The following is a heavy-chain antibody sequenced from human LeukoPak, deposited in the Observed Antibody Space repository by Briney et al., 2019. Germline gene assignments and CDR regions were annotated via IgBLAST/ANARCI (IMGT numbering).Heavy chain of an antibody. CDR2: INHSGST. CDR3: ARVDRYGYRYYYMDV. J-gene: IGHJ6*03. D-gene: IGHD5-18*01. V-gene: IGHV4-34*01. Sequence: SETLSLTFAVYGGSFSGYYWSWIRQPPGKGLEWIGEINHSGSTNYNPSLKSRVTISVDTSKNQFSLKLSSVTAADTAVYYCARVDRYGYRYYYMDVWGKGTTVTVSS. CDR1: GGSFSGYY.